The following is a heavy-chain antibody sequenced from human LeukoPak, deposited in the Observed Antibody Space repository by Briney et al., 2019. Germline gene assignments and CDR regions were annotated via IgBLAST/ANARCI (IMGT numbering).Heavy chain of an antibody. CDR3: ARETSDWYFDL. CDR2: ISYDGSNK. V-gene: IGHV3-30*03. CDR1: GFTFSGYG. Sequence: GGSLRLSCAASGFTFSGYGMHWVRQAPGKGLEWVAVISYDGSNKYSADSVKGRFTISRDNSKNTLYLQMNSLRAEDTAVWYCARETSDWYFDLWGRGTLVTVSS. J-gene: IGHJ2*01.